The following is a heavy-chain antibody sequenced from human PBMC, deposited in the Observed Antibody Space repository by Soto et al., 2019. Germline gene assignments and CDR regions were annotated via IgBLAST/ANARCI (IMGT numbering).Heavy chain of an antibody. CDR2: IYYSGST. Sequence: PSETLSLTCTVSGGSISSCGYSWNWIHHHPGKGLEWIGYIYYSGSTYYNPSLKSRLTISIDTSGNLFSLKLSSVTAADTAVYFCAREEAVRLERRFDSWGQGTLVTVSS. CDR3: AREEAVRLERRFDS. V-gene: IGHV4-31*03. D-gene: IGHD6-6*01. CDR1: GGSISSCGYS. J-gene: IGHJ5*01.